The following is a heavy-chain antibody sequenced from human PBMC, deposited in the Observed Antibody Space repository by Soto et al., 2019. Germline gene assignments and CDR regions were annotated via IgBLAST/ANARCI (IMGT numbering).Heavy chain of an antibody. Sequence: PGGSLRLSCAASGFTFSSYGMNWVRQAPGKGLEWVSSISSSSDSIYYADSVQGRFTISRDNAENSLYLQMKSLRPEDTAVYCCARDSGIYYDPPFDYWGQGTLVTVSS. D-gene: IGHD1-26*01. J-gene: IGHJ4*02. V-gene: IGHV3-21*01. CDR1: GFTFSSYG. CDR3: ARDSGIYYDPPFDY. CDR2: ISSSSDSI.